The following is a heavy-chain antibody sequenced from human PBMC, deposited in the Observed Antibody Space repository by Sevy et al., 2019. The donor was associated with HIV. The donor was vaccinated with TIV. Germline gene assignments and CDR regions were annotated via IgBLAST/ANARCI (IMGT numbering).Heavy chain of an antibody. CDR3: ARDRDLSGSYLEYYFYAMDV. Sequence: ASVKVSCKASGYTFITYYVHWVRQAPGQGLEWMGLIDPSGSTRYAQKFHGRVSMTGDTSTTTVYMELSSLTSEDTAVYYCARDRDLSGSYLEYYFYAMDVWGQGTTVTVSS. J-gene: IGHJ6*02. CDR1: GYTFITYY. CDR2: IDPSGST. D-gene: IGHD1-26*01. V-gene: IGHV1-46*01.